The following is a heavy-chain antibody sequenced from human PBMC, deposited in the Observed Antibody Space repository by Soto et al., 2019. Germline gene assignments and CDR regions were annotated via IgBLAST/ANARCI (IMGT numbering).Heavy chain of an antibody. V-gene: IGHV1-2*02. CDR1: GYTFTDYY. CDR2: INPNMGAT. Sequence: ASVKVSRKASGYTFTDYYMHWVRQAPGQGLECVGWINPNMGATNFAQQFQGRVTMTSDTSTTTAYMELNGLRSDDSAGFSGARGGSTKYSTPLYDYWGQGTLFTVSS. CDR3: ARGGSTKYSTPLYDY. D-gene: IGHD3-16*01. J-gene: IGHJ4*02.